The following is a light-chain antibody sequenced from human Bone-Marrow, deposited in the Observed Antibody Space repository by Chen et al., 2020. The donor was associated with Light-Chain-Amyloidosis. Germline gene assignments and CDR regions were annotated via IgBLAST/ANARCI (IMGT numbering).Light chain of an antibody. CDR3: SSYTSSSTLE. V-gene: IGLV2-14*01. J-gene: IGLJ3*02. CDR2: DVS. Sequence: HSALTQPASVSGSPGQSITISCTGTSSDVGGYNFVSWYQQNPGKAPKLMIYDVSNRPSGVSNRFSGSKSGNTASLTISGLQAEDEADYYCSSYTSSSTLEFGGGTKLTVL. CDR1: SSDVGGYNF.